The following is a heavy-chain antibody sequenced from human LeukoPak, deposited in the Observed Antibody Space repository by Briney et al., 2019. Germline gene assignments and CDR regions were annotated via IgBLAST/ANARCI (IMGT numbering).Heavy chain of an antibody. V-gene: IGHV4-30-2*01. CDR3: ARGKYYYDSSGYYPVAFDI. CDR2: IYHSGST. D-gene: IGHD3-22*01. J-gene: IGHJ3*02. Sequence: SETLSLTCAVSGGSISSGGYSWSWIRQPPGKGLEWIGYIYHSGSTYYNPSLKSRVTISVDRSKNQFSLKLSSVTAADTAVYYCARGKYYYDSSGYYPVAFDIWGQGTMVTVSS. CDR1: GGSISSGGYS.